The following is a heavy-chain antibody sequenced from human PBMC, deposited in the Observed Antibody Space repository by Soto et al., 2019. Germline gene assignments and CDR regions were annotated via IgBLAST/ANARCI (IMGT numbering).Heavy chain of an antibody. CDR1: GGSISGYY. D-gene: IGHD2-21*02. CDR3: ARDLWGYCGTDCYPLDV. V-gene: IGHV4-59*01. CDR2: MYKTGST. Sequence: PSETLYLTCTVSGGSISGYYWSWIRQPPGKGLEWIGYMYKTGSTVYNPSFKSRVTISVDTSKNQFSLKLNSVTAADTAVYYCARDLWGYCGTDCYPLDVWGQGTRVTVA. J-gene: IGHJ6*02.